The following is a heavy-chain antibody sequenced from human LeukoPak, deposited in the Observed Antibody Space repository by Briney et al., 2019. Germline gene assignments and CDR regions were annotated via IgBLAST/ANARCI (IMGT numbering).Heavy chain of an antibody. Sequence: PGRSLRLSCAASGFTFSSYGMHWVRQAPGKGLEWVAVIWYDGSNKYYADSVKDRFTISRDNSKNTLYLQMNSLRAEDTAVYYCARVSVALDYYYYDKCGWGRGTTVTVSS. V-gene: IGHV3-33*01. CDR2: IWYDGSNK. CDR1: GFTFSSYG. CDR3: ARVSVALDYYYYDKCG. D-gene: IGHD2-21*01. J-gene: IGHJ6*03.